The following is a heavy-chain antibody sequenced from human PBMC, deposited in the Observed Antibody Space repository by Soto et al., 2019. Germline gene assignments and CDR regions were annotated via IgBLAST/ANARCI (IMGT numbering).Heavy chain of an antibody. CDR3: ALWGFRDGNNSKYNYSDMDV. Sequence: VQLVQSGAEVKKPGSSVKLSCKASGGTFNRYTISWVRQAPGQGLEWMGGLIPIFETANYAQKFQGRVAIIADESTSAAYMELRSLRSEDTAVYYCALWGFRDGNNSKYNYSDMDVWGQGTTVTVSS. V-gene: IGHV1-69*01. D-gene: IGHD1-1*01. CDR2: LIPIFETA. CDR1: GGTFNRYT. J-gene: IGHJ6*02.